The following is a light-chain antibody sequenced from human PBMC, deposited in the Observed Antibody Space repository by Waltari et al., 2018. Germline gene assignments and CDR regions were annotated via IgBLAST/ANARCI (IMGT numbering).Light chain of an antibody. J-gene: IGLJ2*01. CDR3: QAWDSSTSHVV. Sequence: SYELTQPPSVSVSPGQTASIPCSGDNLGDLYACWYQQKPGQSPVLVIYQATKRPSGIPERFSGSNSGNTATLTISGTQAMDEADHYCQAWDSSTSHVVFGGGTKLTVL. CDR1: NLGDLY. V-gene: IGLV3-1*01. CDR2: QAT.